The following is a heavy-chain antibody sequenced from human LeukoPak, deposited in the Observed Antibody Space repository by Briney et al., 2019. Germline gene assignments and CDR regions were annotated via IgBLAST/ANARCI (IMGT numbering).Heavy chain of an antibody. J-gene: IGHJ4*02. Sequence: ASVKVSCKASGCTFSGNFIHWVRQAPGQGLEWMGWINPYNGDTNYAQKFQGRVTVTRDTSISTAYMELRSLRSDDTAVYYCARTRGSHISMAYLDYWGQGTLVTVSS. CDR3: ARTRGSHISMAYLDY. CDR1: GCTFSGNF. CDR2: INPYNGDT. V-gene: IGHV1-2*02. D-gene: IGHD2/OR15-2a*01.